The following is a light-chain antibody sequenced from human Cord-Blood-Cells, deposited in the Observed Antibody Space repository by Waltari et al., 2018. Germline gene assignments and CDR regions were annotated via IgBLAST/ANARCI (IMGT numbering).Light chain of an antibody. CDR1: ALPKPY. J-gene: IGLJ3*02. Sequence: SYELTQPPSVSVSPGQTARLTCSGDALPKPYAYWYQQKPGQAPVLVIYKDSERPSGIPERFSGSSSGTTVTLTISGVQAEDEADYYCQSADSSGTWVFGGGTKLTVL. CDR3: QSADSSGTWV. CDR2: KDS. V-gene: IGLV3-25*03.